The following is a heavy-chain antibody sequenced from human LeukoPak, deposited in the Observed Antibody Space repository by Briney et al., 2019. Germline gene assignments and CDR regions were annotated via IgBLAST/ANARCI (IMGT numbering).Heavy chain of an antibody. D-gene: IGHD3-10*01. CDR2: ISSSSSYT. J-gene: IGHJ4*02. V-gene: IGHV3-11*05. CDR3: GRAYGSGSHGY. Sequence: GGSLRLSCAASGFSFSDYYMSWMRQAPGKGLEWVSYISSSSSYTNYADSVKGRFTISRDNAKNSLYLQMDSLRDDDTAVYYCGRAYGSGSHGYWGQGTLVTVSS. CDR1: GFSFSDYY.